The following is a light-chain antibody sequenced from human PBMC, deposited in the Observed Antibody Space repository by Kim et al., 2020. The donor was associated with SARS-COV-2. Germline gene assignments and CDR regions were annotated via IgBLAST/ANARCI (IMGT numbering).Light chain of an antibody. CDR3: NSRGSSGNDVV. V-gene: IGLV3-19*01. CDR2: GKN. J-gene: IGLJ2*01. CDR1: SLRSYY. Sequence: SSELTQDPAVSVALGQTVRITCQGDSLRSYYASWYQQKPGQAPVLVIYGKNNRPSGIPDRLSGSSSGNTASLIITGAQAEDEADYYCNSRGSSGNDVVFGGGTKLTVL.